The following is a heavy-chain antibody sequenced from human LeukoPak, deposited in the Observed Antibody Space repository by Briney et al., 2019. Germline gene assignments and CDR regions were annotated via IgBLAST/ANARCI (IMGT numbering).Heavy chain of an antibody. J-gene: IGHJ4*02. CDR2: ISSSSSYT. V-gene: IGHV3-11*03. CDR1: GFTVISNY. CDR3: AKGSTGLDY. Sequence: GGSLRLSCAASGFTVISNYMSWVRQAPGKGLEWVSYISSSSSYTKYADSVKGRFTISRDNTKNSLYLQMNSMRAEDTAVYYCAKGSTGLDYWGQGTLVTVSS. D-gene: IGHD2-8*02.